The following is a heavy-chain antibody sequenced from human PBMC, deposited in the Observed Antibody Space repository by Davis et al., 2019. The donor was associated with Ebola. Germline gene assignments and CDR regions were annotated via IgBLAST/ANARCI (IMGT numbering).Heavy chain of an antibody. CDR3: AKGHPQRYSYGHDY. V-gene: IGHV3-23*01. CDR1: GFTFNSYA. J-gene: IGHJ4*02. D-gene: IGHD5-18*01. Sequence: GESLKISCAASGFTFNSYAMSWVRQAPGKGLGWVSTISGSGRDTYYADSVKGRFTISRDNSKNTLYLQMNSLRAEDTAVHYCAKGHPQRYSYGHDYWGRGTLVTVSS. CDR2: ISGSGRDT.